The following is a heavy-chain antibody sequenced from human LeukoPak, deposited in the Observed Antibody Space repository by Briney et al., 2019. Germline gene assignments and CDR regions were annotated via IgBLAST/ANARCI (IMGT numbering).Heavy chain of an antibody. J-gene: IGHJ4*02. Sequence: QPGRSLGLSCAASGFTFSSYGMHWVRQAPGKGLEWVAVIWYDGSNKYYADSVKGRFTISRDNSKNTLYLQMNSLRAEDTAVYYCARDPTPKIFGVVITYYFDYSGQGTLVTVSS. D-gene: IGHD3-3*01. CDR1: GFTFSSYG. V-gene: IGHV3-33*01. CDR3: ARDPTPKIFGVVITYYFDY. CDR2: IWYDGSNK.